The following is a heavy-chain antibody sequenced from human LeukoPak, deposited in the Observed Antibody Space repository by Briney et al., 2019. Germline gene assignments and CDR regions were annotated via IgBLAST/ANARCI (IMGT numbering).Heavy chain of an antibody. CDR2: INHSGST. D-gene: IGHD2-2*01. J-gene: IGHJ4*02. V-gene: IGHV4-34*01. CDR3: ARGESSDCGNTSCYLFDY. Sequence: PSETLSLTCAVYGGSFSGYYWSWIRQSPGKGLEWIGEINHSGSTNYNPSLKSRVTISVDTSKNQFSLKLSSVTAADTAVYYCARGESSDCGNTSCYLFDYWGQGTLVTVSS. CDR1: GGSFSGYY.